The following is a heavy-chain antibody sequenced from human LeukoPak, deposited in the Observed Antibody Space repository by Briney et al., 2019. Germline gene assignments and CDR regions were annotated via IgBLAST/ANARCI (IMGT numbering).Heavy chain of an antibody. CDR3: ARELDDAFDI. D-gene: IGHD3-3*01. CDR1: GFTFSSYS. CDR2: ISSSSGNF. V-gene: IGHV3-48*01. J-gene: IGHJ3*02. Sequence: PGGSLRLSCAASGFTFSSYSMNWVRQAPGKGLEWVSNISSSSGNFDYADSVKGRFTISRDNAKNSLYLQMNSLRAEDTALYYCARELDDAFDIWGQGAMVTVSS.